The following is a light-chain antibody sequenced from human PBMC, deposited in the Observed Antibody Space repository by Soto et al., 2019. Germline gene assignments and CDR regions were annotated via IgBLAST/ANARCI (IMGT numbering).Light chain of an antibody. V-gene: IGLV2-14*03. CDR1: SSDVGAYHS. J-gene: IGLJ2*01. Sequence: QSALTQPASVSGSPGQSFTISCTGTSSDVGAYHSVSWYQQHPGKAPKLIIFDVSNRPSGVSDRFSGSKSGNTASLTISGLQAEDEADYYCTSFTDTGTVIFGRGTKLTVL. CDR2: DVS. CDR3: TSFTDTGTVI.